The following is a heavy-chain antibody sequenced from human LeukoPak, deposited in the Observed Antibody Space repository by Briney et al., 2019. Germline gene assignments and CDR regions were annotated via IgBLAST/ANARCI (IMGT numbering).Heavy chain of an antibody. CDR1: GFTFDDYG. D-gene: IGHD4-23*01. V-gene: IGHV3-21*01. CDR3: ARDYPYGGNSDDAFDI. Sequence: GGSLRLSCAPSGFTFDDYGVSWVRQAPGKGLEWVSSISSSSSYIYYADSVKGRFTISRGNAKNSLYLQMNSLRAEDTAVYYCARDYPYGGNSDDAFDIWGQGTMVTVSS. CDR2: ISSSSSYI. J-gene: IGHJ3*02.